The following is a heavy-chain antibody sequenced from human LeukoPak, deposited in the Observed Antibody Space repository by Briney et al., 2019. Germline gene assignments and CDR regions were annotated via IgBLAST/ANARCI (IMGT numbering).Heavy chain of an antibody. CDR2: IYSGGST. CDR3: ARERTPKVYYGSGSFDRYFDH. J-gene: IGHJ4*02. Sequence: GGSLRLSCAASGFTVSSNYMSWVRQAPGKGLEWVSIIYSGGSTYYADSVKGRFTMSRDTTKNSLYLQMNSLRAEDTAIYYCARERTPKVYYGSGSFDRYFDHWGQGTLVTVSS. D-gene: IGHD3-10*01. CDR1: GFTVSSNY. V-gene: IGHV3-53*01.